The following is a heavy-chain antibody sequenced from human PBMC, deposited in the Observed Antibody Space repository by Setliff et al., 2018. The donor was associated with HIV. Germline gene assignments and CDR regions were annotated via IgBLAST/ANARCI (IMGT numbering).Heavy chain of an antibody. CDR2: IYHSGST. Sequence: SETLSLTCAVSGGSISSSNWWGWVRQPPGKGLEWIGEIYHSGSTNYNPSLKSRVTISLDRSKNQFSLKIDSVTAADTAVYYCARRPLFGVVIASVAKMEFDYWGQGTLVTVSS. J-gene: IGHJ4*02. D-gene: IGHD3-3*01. CDR3: ARRPLFGVVIASVAKMEFDY. CDR1: GGSISSSNW. V-gene: IGHV4-4*02.